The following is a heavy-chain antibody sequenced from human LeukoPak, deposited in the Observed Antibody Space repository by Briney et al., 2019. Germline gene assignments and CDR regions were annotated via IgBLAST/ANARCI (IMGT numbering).Heavy chain of an antibody. J-gene: IGHJ4*02. CDR1: GDSVSSASAY. D-gene: IGHD5-18*01. V-gene: IGHV4-39*01. CDR3: ASPRGFSYGYFDH. Sequence: SETLSLTCTVSGDSVSSASAYWGWIRQPPGKGLEWIGSIYYSKNTYYNPSLKSRVTISADTSKNQFSLRLDSVSAADTAVYYCASPRGFSYGYFDHWGQGSLVTVSS. CDR2: IYYSKNT.